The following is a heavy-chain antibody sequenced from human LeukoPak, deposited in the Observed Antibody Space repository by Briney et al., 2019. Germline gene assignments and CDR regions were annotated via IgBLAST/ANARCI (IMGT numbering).Heavy chain of an antibody. J-gene: IGHJ4*02. CDR2: INHSGST. Sequence: SETLSLTCAVYGGSFSGYYWSWIRQPPGKGLEWIGEINHSGSTNYNPSLKSRVSISVDTSKNQFSLKLSSVTAADTAVYYCARHERKVLLWFGESRELNYWGQGTLVTVSS. CDR1: GGSFSGYY. CDR3: ARHERKVLLWFGESRELNY. D-gene: IGHD3-10*01. V-gene: IGHV4-34*01.